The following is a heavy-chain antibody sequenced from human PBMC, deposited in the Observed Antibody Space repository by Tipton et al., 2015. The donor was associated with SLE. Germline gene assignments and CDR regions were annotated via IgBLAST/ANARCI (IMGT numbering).Heavy chain of an antibody. CDR2: IRYDGYNK. CDR3: AITSGFYGTTFDY. D-gene: IGHD3-22*01. CDR1: GFTFSSYA. J-gene: IGHJ4*02. V-gene: IGHV3-30*02. Sequence: SLRLSCAASGFTFSSYAMSWVRQAPGKGLEWVAFIRYDGYNKYYADSVKGRFTISRDNSKNTLYLQMNSLRAEDTAVYYCAITSGFYGTTFDYWGQGTQVTVSS.